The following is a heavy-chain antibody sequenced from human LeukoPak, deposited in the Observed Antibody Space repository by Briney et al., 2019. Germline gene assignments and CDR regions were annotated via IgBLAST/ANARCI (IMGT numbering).Heavy chain of an antibody. CDR2: FDPEDGET. Sequence: ASVKVSCKVSGYTLTELSMHWVRQAPGKGLEWMGGFDPEDGETIYAQKFQGRVTMTEDTSTDTAYMELSSLRSEDTAVYYCATGQYPLLYGGYYYGMDVWGQGTTVTVSS. J-gene: IGHJ6*02. CDR3: ATGQYPLLYGGYYYGMDV. V-gene: IGHV1-24*01. D-gene: IGHD2-2*02. CDR1: GYTLTELS.